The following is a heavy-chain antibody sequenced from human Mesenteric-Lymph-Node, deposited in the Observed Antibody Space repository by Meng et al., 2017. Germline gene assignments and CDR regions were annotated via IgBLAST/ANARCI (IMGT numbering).Heavy chain of an antibody. J-gene: IGHJ6*02. Sequence: GESLKISCVASGFTFSSYAMSWVRQAPGKGLEWVSGISGSGGSTYYADSVKGRFTISRDNSKNTLYLQMNSLRAEDTAVYYCARVRSYGDYVNYYYYYGMDVWGQGTTVTVSS. V-gene: IGHV3-23*01. CDR3: ARVRSYGDYVNYYYYYGMDV. D-gene: IGHD4-17*01. CDR1: GFTFSSYA. CDR2: ISGSGGST.